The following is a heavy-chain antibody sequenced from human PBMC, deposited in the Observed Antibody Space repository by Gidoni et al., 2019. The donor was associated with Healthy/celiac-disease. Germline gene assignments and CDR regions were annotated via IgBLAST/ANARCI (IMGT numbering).Heavy chain of an antibody. CDR3: ARDTISVPAAQVDAFDI. J-gene: IGHJ3*02. CDR1: GGTFSSYA. D-gene: IGHD2-2*01. V-gene: IGHV1-69*09. CDR2: IIPILGIA. Sequence: QVQLVQSGAEVKKPGSSVKVSCKASGGTFSSYAISWVRQAPGQGLEWMGRIIPILGIANYAQKFQGRVTITADKSTSTAYMELSSLRSEDTAVYYCARDTISVPAAQVDAFDIWGQGTMVTVSS.